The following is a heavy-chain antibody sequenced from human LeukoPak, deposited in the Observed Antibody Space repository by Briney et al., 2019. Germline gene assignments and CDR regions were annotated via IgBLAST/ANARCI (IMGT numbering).Heavy chain of an antibody. Sequence: SETLSLTCTVSGGSISSYYWSWIRQPPGKGLEWIGHIYYSGSTNYNPSLKSRVTISVDTSKNQFSLKLSSVTAADTAVYYCARLHGYCSGGSCYGWFDPWGQGTLVTVSS. CDR1: GGSISSYY. V-gene: IGHV4-59*01. J-gene: IGHJ5*02. D-gene: IGHD2-15*01. CDR2: IYYSGST. CDR3: ARLHGYCSGGSCYGWFDP.